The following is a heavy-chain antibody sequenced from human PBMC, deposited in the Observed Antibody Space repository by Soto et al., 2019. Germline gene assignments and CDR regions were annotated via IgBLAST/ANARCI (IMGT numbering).Heavy chain of an antibody. Sequence: LSLTCSVSGGSMRSYYWNWLRQPAGKGLEWIGRIYSRGDTNYNPSVKSRVTMSVDTSKNEFSLRLNSVTAADTAVYYCAGIGEDVYYGMDVWGQGTTVTVSS. CDR1: GGSMRSYY. CDR2: IYSRGDT. CDR3: AGIGEDVYYGMDV. J-gene: IGHJ6*02. D-gene: IGHD2-21*01. V-gene: IGHV4-4*07.